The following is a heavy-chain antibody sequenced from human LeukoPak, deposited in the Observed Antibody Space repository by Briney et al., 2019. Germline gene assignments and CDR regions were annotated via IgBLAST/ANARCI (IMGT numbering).Heavy chain of an antibody. CDR3: ARVRIGQQLDKYYYYAMDV. D-gene: IGHD6-13*01. J-gene: IGHJ6*02. Sequence: ASVKVSCKASGYTFTDYYMHWVRQAPGQGLEWMGWINPNSGGTNYAQKFQGRVTMTTDTSISTAYMEVSRLRSDNTAVYYCARVRIGQQLDKYYYYAMDVWGQGTTVTVSS. V-gene: IGHV1-2*02. CDR1: GYTFTDYY. CDR2: INPNSGGT.